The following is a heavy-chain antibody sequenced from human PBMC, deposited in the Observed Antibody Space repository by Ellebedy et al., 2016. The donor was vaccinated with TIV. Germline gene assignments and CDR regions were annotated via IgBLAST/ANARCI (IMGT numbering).Heavy chain of an antibody. J-gene: IGHJ5*02. CDR3: ARLRLASRWFDP. D-gene: IGHD3-3*02. CDR1: GYSFTIYW. V-gene: IGHV5-51*01. CDR2: IYPGDSDT. Sequence: GESLKISCKGSGYSFTIYWIGWVRQMPGKGLEWMGIIYPGDSDTRYSPSFQGQVTISADKSISTAYLQWSSLEASDTAIYYCARLRLASRWFDPWGQGTLVTVSS.